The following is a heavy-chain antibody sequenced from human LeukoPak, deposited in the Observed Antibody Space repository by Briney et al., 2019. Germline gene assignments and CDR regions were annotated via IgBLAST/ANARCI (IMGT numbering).Heavy chain of an antibody. CDR1: GGSISSYY. D-gene: IGHD6-19*01. V-gene: IGHV4-59*01. J-gene: IGHJ5*02. CDR3: AGRRAQWLVARPYNWFDP. Sequence: KASETLSLTCTVSGGSISSYYWSWIRQPPGKGLEWIGYIYYSGSTNYNPSLKSRVTISVDTSKNQFSLKLSSVTAADTAVYYCAGRRAQWLVARPYNWFDPWGQGTLVTVSS. CDR2: IYYSGST.